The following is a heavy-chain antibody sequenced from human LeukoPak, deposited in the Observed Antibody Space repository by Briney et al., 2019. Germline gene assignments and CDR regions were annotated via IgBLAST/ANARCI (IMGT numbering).Heavy chain of an antibody. CDR3: ARALTPLRDSSAYLYLGY. CDR1: GGSITTSDNY. D-gene: IGHD3-22*01. Sequence: PSETLSLTCIVSGGSITTSDNYWGWIRQPPGKGLEWIGAVHNSGSTYYNPSLKSRVTMSIDRSTNRFSLKLSSVTAADTAVYYCARALTPLRDSSAYLYLGYWGQGTLVTVSS. V-gene: IGHV4-39*07. CDR2: VHNSGST. J-gene: IGHJ4*02.